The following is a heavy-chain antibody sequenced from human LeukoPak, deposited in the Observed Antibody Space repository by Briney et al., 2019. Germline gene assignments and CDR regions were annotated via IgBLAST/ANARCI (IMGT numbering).Heavy chain of an antibody. J-gene: IGHJ4*02. Sequence: PGGSLRLSCAASGFTFSGYWMSWVRQAPGKGLEWVANIHKDGSETYFVDSVKGRFTMSRDNAENSLSLQMSSLKAEDTAIYYCARLDYSRVYVYWGQGTLVTVSS. CDR2: IHKDGSET. CDR1: GFTFSGYW. V-gene: IGHV3-7*01. CDR3: ARLDYSRVYVY. D-gene: IGHD4-11*01.